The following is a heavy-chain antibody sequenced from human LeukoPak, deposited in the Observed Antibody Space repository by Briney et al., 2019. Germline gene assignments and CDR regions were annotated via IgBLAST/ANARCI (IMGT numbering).Heavy chain of an antibody. V-gene: IGHV4-39*02. D-gene: IGHD6-13*01. CDR2: IYYSGST. Sequence: SSETLSLTCTVSGGSISSSSYYWGWIRQPPGKGLEWIGSIYYSGSTYYNPSLKSRVTISVDTSQNQFPLKLSSVTAADTAVYYCARDSSSWQRYFDYWGQGTLVTVSS. J-gene: IGHJ4*02. CDR1: GGSISSSSYY. CDR3: ARDSSSWQRYFDY.